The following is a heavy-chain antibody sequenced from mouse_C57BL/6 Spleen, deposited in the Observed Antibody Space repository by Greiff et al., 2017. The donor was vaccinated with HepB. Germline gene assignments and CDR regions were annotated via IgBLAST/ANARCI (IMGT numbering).Heavy chain of an antibody. CDR2: ISSGGSYT. J-gene: IGHJ2*01. CDR1: GFTFSSYG. D-gene: IGHD6-1*01. V-gene: IGHV5-6*01. CDR3: ARHEGLYYFDY. Sequence: EVKLVESGGDLVKPGGSLKLSCAASGFTFSSYGMSWVRQTPDKRLEWVATISSGGSYTYYPDSVKGRFTISRDNAKNTLYLQMSSLKSEDTAMYYCARHEGLYYFDYWGQGTTLTVSS.